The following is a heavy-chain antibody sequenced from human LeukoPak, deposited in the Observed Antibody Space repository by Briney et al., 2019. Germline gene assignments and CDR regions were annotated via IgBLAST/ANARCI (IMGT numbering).Heavy chain of an antibody. CDR3: ARDNSYGHYGPFDY. CDR1: GYSISSGYY. J-gene: IGHJ4*02. Sequence: PSETLSLTCTVSGYSISSGYYWGWIRQPPGKGLEWIGSIHHGGNNYNNPSLKSRATISVDPSKNQFSLKLSSVTAADTAVYYCARDNSYGHYGPFDYWGQGTLVPVSS. CDR2: IHHGGNN. V-gene: IGHV4-38-2*02. D-gene: IGHD4-17*01.